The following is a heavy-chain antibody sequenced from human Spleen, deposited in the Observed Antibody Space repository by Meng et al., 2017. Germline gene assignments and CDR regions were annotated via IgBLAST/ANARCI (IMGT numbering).Heavy chain of an antibody. CDR2: MYYSGNA. J-gene: IGHJ4*02. Sequence: QVQLQESGPGLVQPSETLSLTCTVSDDSIRSYYWSWIRQPPGKGLEWIGYMYYSGNANYNPSLKSRVTISVDTSKNQVSLKLGSVTAADTAMYYCASTYYYRSSDYYFDYWGQGTLVTVSS. CDR1: DDSIRSYY. CDR3: ASTYYYRSSDYYFDY. D-gene: IGHD3-22*01. V-gene: IGHV4-59*01.